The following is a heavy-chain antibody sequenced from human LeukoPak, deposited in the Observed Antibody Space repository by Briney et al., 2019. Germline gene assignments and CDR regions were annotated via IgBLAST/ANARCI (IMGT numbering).Heavy chain of an antibody. CDR3: TRLVGYCSGGSCYEKVVFHY. Sequence: GGSLRLSCTASGFTFGDYAISWVRPAPGKGLEWVGFIRSRAYGGTTEHAASVKGRFTISRGDPKSIAYLQMNSLRTEDTAVYYCTRLVGYCSGGSCYEKVVFHYWGQGTLVTVSS. CDR2: IRSRAYGGTT. J-gene: IGHJ4*02. D-gene: IGHD2-15*01. V-gene: IGHV3-49*04. CDR1: GFTFGDYA.